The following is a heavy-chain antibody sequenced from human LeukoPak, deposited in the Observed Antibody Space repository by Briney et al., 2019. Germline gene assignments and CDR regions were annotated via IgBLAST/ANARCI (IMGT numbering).Heavy chain of an antibody. V-gene: IGHV1-46*01. CDR1: GYTFTSYY. D-gene: IGHD2-15*01. J-gene: IGHJ4*02. Sequence: ASVKVSCKASGYTFTSYYMHWVRQAPGQGLEWMGIINPSSGSTSYAQKFQGRVTMTRDTSTSTVYMELRSLRSEDTAVYYCARDVGSGTHHYWGQGTLVTVAS. CDR3: ARDVGSGTHHY. CDR2: INPSSGST.